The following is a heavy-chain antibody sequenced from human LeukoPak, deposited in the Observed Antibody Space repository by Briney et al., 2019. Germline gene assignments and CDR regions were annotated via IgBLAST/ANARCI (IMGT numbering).Heavy chain of an antibody. CDR2: IPYDGSNK. CDR3: ARGAYGYSSSSARYMDV. J-gene: IGHJ6*03. V-gene: IGHV3-30*04. CDR1: GFTFSSYA. Sequence: GGSLRLSCAASGFTFSSYAMHWVRQAPGKGLEWVALIPYDGSNKYYADSVKGRFTVSRDNSKNTLYLQMNSLRSDDTAVYYCARGAYGYSSSSARYMDVWGKGTTVTISS. D-gene: IGHD6-13*01.